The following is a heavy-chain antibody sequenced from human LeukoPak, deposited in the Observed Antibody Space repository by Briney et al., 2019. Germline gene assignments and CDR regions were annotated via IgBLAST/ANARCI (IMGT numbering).Heavy chain of an antibody. CDR1: GFTFSSYG. V-gene: IGHV3-33*01. D-gene: IGHD2-2*02. Sequence: GRSLRLSCAASGFTFSSYGMHWVRQAPGEGLEWVAVIWYDGSNKYYADSVKGRFTISRDNSKNTLYLQMNSLRAEDTAVYYCARAQGYCSSTSCYNFRFDPWGQGTLVAVSS. J-gene: IGHJ5*02. CDR2: IWYDGSNK. CDR3: ARAQGYCSSTSCYNFRFDP.